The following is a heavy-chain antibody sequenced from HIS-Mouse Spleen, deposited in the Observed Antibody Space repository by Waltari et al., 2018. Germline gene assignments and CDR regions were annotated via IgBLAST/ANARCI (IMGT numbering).Heavy chain of an antibody. CDR2: ITYEGSNK. CDR3: AKDKHHAFDY. V-gene: IGHV3-30*18. Sequence: QVQLVESGGGVVQPGRSLRLSCAASGFTFSSYGMHWVRQAPGKGVEWVAVITYEGSNKYYADSVKGRFTISRDNAKNTLYLQMNSLRAEDTAVYYCAKDKHHAFDYWGQGTLVTVSS. CDR1: GFTFSSYG. J-gene: IGHJ4*02.